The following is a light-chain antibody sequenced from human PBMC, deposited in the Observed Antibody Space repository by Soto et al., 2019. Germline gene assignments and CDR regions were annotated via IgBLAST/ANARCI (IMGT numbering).Light chain of an antibody. J-gene: IGKJ1*01. CDR3: HQYNHWLTWT. CDR2: SAS. CDR1: QTVSNY. Sequence: EIVLTQSPAILSLSPGDTATLSCRASQTVSNYLTWYQQRPGQAPRLLIYSASTRATGIPARFSGSGSGTEFTLTISSLQSEDFAVYYCHQYNHWLTWTFGQGTKVDIK. V-gene: IGKV3-15*01.